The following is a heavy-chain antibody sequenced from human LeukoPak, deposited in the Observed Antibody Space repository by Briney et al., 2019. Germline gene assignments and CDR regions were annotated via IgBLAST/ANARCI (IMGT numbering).Heavy chain of an antibody. CDR2: IYYSGST. CDR1: GGSISNSAYY. CDR3: ARLLAGYYMDV. Sequence: SETLSLTCTVSGGSISNSAYYWGWIRQPPWKGLEWIGSIYYSGSTYYNPSLKSRVTISVDTSMNQFSLKLSSVTAADTAVYYCARLLAGYYMDVWGKGTTVTVSS. J-gene: IGHJ6*03. D-gene: IGHD3-16*01. V-gene: IGHV4-39*01.